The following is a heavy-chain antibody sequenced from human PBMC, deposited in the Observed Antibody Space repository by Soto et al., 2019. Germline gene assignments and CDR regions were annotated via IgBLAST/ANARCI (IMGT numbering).Heavy chain of an antibody. D-gene: IGHD4-17*01. CDR1: GHTFSSYA. J-gene: IGHJ6*02. CDR2: INAGNGNT. V-gene: IGHV1-3*01. CDR3: ASSGLYGRDYYYYGMDV. Sequence: ASVKVSCKASGHTFSSYAMHWVRQAPGQRLEWMGWINAGNGNTKYSQKFQGRVTITRDTSASTAYMELSSLRSEDTAVYYCASSGLYGRDYYYYGMDVWGQGTTVTVSS.